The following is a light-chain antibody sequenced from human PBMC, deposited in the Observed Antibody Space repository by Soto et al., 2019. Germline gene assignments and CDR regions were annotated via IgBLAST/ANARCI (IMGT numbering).Light chain of an antibody. J-gene: IGKJ1*01. Sequence: DIQMTQSPSSLSASVGDRVTITCRPSQDIGNDLIWYQQKPGKAPKRLIYAASSLQSGVPSRFSGNRSGTEFTLTISSLQPEDFATYYCLQHNNYPPWTFGQGTKVEIK. CDR3: LQHNNYPPWT. CDR1: QDIGND. V-gene: IGKV1-17*01. CDR2: AAS.